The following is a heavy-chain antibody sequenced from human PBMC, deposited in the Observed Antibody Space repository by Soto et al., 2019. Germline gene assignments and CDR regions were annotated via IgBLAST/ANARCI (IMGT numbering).Heavy chain of an antibody. Sequence: SVKVSCKASAGTFSSYAISCVRQAPGQGLEWMGGIIPIFGTANYAQKFQGRVTITADESTSTAYMELSSLRSEDTAVYYCARTTTVTTFSVVVWFDPWGQGTLVTVSS. CDR1: AGTFSSYA. V-gene: IGHV1-69*13. CDR2: IIPIFGTA. CDR3: ARTTTVTTFSVVVWFDP. J-gene: IGHJ5*02. D-gene: IGHD4-17*01.